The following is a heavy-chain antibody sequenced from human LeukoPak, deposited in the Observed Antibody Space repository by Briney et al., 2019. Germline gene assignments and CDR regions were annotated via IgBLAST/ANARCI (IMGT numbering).Heavy chain of an antibody. CDR1: GFTLSSYS. Sequence: GGSLRLSCAASGFTLSSYSMNWVRQAPGKGLEWVSSISSSSSYIYYADSVKGRFTISRDNAKNSLYLQMNSLRAEDTAVYYCARDGLSSWFDPWGQGTLVTVSS. D-gene: IGHD5/OR15-5a*01. J-gene: IGHJ5*02. V-gene: IGHV3-21*01. CDR2: ISSSSSYI. CDR3: ARDGLSSWFDP.